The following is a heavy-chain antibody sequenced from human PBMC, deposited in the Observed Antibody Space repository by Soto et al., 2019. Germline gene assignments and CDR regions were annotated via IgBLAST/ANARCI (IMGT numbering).Heavy chain of an antibody. D-gene: IGHD6-6*01. V-gene: IGHV1-69*01. CDR3: AREPIDSSSSLDYYYYGMDV. J-gene: IGHJ6*02. CDR1: GGTFSSYA. Sequence: QVQLVQSGAEVKKPGSSVKVSCKASGGTFSSYAISWVRQAPGQGLEWMGGIIPIFGTANYAQKFQGRVTITADESTSTAYMELSSLRSEDTAVYYCAREPIDSSSSLDYYYYGMDVWGQGTTVTVSS. CDR2: IIPIFGTA.